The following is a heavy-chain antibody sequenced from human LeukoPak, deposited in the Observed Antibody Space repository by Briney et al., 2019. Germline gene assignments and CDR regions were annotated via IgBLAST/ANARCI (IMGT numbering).Heavy chain of an antibody. CDR3: ATGGTVLVTATLYLDY. J-gene: IGHJ4*02. CDR2: INPNSGGT. Sequence: ASVKVSCKASGYSFTGYYIYWVRQAPGQGLEWMGWINPNSGGTNYAQKFQGRVTMTRDTSISTAYMEVSRLRSDDTAVYYCATGGTVLVTATLYLDYWGQGTLVTVSS. CDR1: GYSFTGYY. V-gene: IGHV1-2*02. D-gene: IGHD2/OR15-2a*01.